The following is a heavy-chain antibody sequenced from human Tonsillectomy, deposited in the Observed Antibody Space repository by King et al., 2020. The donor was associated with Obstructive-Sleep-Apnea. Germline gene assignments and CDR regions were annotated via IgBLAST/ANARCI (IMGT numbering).Heavy chain of an antibody. CDR1: VFTFDDYA. J-gene: IGHJ4*02. D-gene: IGHD6-13*01. V-gene: IGHV3-9*01. CDR2: ISWNSVSI. CDR3: AKDIAAGGAAGGIDY. Sequence: VQLVESGGGLVQPGRSLRLSCAASVFTFDDYAMHWVRQAPGKGLEWVSGISWNSVSIGYAASVKGRFTISRDNAKNSLYLQMNSVRPEDTALYYCAKDIAAGGAAGGIDYWGQGTLVTVSS.